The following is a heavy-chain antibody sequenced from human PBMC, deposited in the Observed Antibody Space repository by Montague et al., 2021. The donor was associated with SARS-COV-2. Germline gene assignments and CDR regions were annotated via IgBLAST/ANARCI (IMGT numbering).Heavy chain of an antibody. CDR3: ARDLGHRYVAGWFDP. CDR1: GDSISTDNW. J-gene: IGHJ5*02. V-gene: IGHV4-4*02. CDR2: IYHTGST. Sequence: SETLSLTCVVSGDSISTDNWWTWVRLPPGKGLEWVGEIYHTGSTKYKPSLKSRVTISVDTSKNQFSLKLSSVTAADTAVYYCARDLGHRYVAGWFDPWGQGTLVTVSS. D-gene: IGHD5-18*01.